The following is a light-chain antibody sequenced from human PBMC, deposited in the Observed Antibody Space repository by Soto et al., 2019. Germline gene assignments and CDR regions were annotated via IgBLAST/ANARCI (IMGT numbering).Light chain of an antibody. V-gene: IGKV3-20*01. CDR2: GAS. J-gene: IGKJ1*01. CDR3: QQYGSSGT. Sequence: EIGLTQSPGAVSLSPGERATLSYRASQSVSSSFLAWYQQKVGQAPRLLIYGASSRATGIPDRFSGSGSGTDFTLTISRLEPEDFAVYYCQQYGSSGTFGQGTKVDI. CDR1: QSVSSSF.